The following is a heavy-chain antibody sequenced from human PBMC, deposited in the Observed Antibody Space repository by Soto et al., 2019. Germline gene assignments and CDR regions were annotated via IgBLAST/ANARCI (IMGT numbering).Heavy chain of an antibody. CDR1: GFTFSDHY. J-gene: IGHJ6*02. V-gene: IGHV3-11*06. D-gene: IGHD5-18*01. CDR3: TRGHHSMDV. CDR2: INPTGTYT. Sequence: SGGSLRLSCAASGFTFSDHYMSWIRQAPGKGLERISYINPTGTYTHYADSVKGRFTISRDNAENSLYLQMNSLRAEDTALYYCTRGHHSMDVWGQGATVTVSS.